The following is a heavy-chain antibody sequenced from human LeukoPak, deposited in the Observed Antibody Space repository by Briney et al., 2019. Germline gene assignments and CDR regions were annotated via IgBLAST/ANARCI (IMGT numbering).Heavy chain of an antibody. J-gene: IGHJ6*03. CDR1: GGSISSYY. V-gene: IGHV4-4*07. Sequence: SETLSLTCTVSGGSISSYYWSWIRQPAGKGLEWIGRIYTSGSTNYNPSLKSRVTMSVDTSKNQFSLKLSSVTAADTAVYYCARGTTNYYYYYMDVWGKGTTVTVSS. CDR3: ARGTTNYYYYYMDV. D-gene: IGHD1-14*01. CDR2: IYTSGST.